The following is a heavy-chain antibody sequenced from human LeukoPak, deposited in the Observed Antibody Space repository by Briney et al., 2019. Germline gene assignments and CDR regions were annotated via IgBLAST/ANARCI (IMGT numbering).Heavy chain of an antibody. CDR3: ARQNYYSYGLLGGSYYYFDY. V-gene: IGHV6-1*01. J-gene: IGHJ4*02. CDR2: TYYRSKWYN. Sequence: SQTLSLTCAISGDSVSSNSAAWNWIRQSPSRGLEWLGRTYYRSKWYNDYAVSVKSRITINPDTSKNQFSLQLNSVTPEDTAVYYCARQNYYSYGLLGGSYYYFDYWAREPWSPSPQ. CDR1: GDSVSSNSAA. D-gene: IGHD1-26*01.